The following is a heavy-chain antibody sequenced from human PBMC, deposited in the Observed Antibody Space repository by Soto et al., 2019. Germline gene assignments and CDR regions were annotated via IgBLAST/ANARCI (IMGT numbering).Heavy chain of an antibody. V-gene: IGHV3-30*18. Sequence: QVQLVESGGGVVQPGRSLRLSCAASGFTFSSYGMHWVRQAPGKGLEWVAVISYDGSNKYYADSVKGRLTISRDNSKNALYLQMNSLRGEDTAVYYCAKDNGGGWDWLRVGDASDIWGQGTMVTVSS. J-gene: IGHJ3*02. CDR1: GFTFSSYG. CDR2: ISYDGSNK. CDR3: AKDNGGGWDWLRVGDASDI. D-gene: IGHD5-12*01.